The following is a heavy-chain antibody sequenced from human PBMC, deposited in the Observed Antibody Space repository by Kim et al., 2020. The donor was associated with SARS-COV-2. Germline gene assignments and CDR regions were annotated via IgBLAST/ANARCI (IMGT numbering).Heavy chain of an antibody. Sequence: SETLSLTCTVSGGSISSYYWSWIRQPAGKGLEWIGRIYTSGSTNYNPSLKSRVTMSVDTSKNQFSLKLSSVTAADTAVYYCARRGEWELLWAFDIWGQGTMVTVSS. D-gene: IGHD1-26*01. CDR1: GGSISSYY. CDR3: ARRGEWELLWAFDI. CDR2: IYTSGST. V-gene: IGHV4-4*07. J-gene: IGHJ3*02.